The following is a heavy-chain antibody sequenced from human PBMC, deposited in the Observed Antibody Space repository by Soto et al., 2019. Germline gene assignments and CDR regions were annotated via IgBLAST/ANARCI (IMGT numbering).Heavy chain of an antibody. CDR1: GGSISNYY. D-gene: IGHD3-22*01. V-gene: IGHV4-59*08. CDR2: IYYSGTT. Sequence: PSETLSLTCTVSGGSISNYYWTWIRQPPGKGLEWIGYIYYSGTTNYNPSLKSRVTISVDTSKNQFSLKLSSVTAADTAVYYCARHPSRRYYDSSGYYYPLVYGMDVWGQGTTVTVSS. CDR3: ARHPSRRYYDSSGYYYPLVYGMDV. J-gene: IGHJ6*02.